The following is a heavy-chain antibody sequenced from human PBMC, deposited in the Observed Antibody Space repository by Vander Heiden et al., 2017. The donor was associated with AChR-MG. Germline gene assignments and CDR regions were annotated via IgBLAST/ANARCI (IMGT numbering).Heavy chain of an antibody. CDR3: ARDNDDFWSGYHSGDSIYYMDV. CDR1: GFTFSSYA. CDR2: ISYDGNNE. V-gene: IGHV3-30-3*01. Sequence: QVQLVESGGGVVQPGRSLRLPCAASGFTFSSYAIHWVRQAPGKGVEWVAVISYDGNNEYYADSVKGRFTISRDNSKNTLYLQMNSLRAEDTAVYYCARDNDDFWSGYHSGDSIYYMDVWGKGTTVTVSS. J-gene: IGHJ6*03. D-gene: IGHD3-3*01.